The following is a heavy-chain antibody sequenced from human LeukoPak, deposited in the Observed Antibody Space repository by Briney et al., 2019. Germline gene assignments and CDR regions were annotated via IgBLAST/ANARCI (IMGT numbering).Heavy chain of an antibody. CDR3: AKDLWIPLIAAAGEVDY. Sequence: GGSLRLSCAASGFTFSSYAMSWVRQAPGKGLEWVSAISGSGGSTYYADSVKGRFTISRDNSKNTLYLQMNSLRAEDTAVYYCAKDLWIPLIAAAGEVDYWGQGTLVTVSP. CDR2: ISGSGGST. J-gene: IGHJ4*02. V-gene: IGHV3-23*01. D-gene: IGHD6-13*01. CDR1: GFTFSSYA.